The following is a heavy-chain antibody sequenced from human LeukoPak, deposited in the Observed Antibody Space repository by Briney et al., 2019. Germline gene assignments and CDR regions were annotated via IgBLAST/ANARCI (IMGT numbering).Heavy chain of an antibody. J-gene: IGHJ3*01. Sequence: GSLRLSCAASGFMFSTNQMNWVRQAPGKGLEWVASISTSSNYRYYADSVQGRFTISRDNAEKSLYLQMDSQRAEDTAVYYCAREIEAFDLWGQGTMVTVSS. CDR3: AREIEAFDL. V-gene: IGHV3-21*01. CDR2: ISTSSNYR. CDR1: GFMFSTNQ.